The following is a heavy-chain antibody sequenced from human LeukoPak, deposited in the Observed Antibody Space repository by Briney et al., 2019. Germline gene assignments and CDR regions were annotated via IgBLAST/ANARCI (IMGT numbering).Heavy chain of an antibody. CDR2: IRYDGSNK. D-gene: IGHD2-15*01. J-gene: IGHJ4*02. CDR1: GFTFSSYG. Sequence: RPGGSLRLSRAASGFTFSSYGMHWVRQAPGKGLEWVAFIRYDGSNKYYADSVKGRFTISRDNSKNTLYLQMNSLKTEDTAVYYCTTDGGYCSGGSCYEAPHWGQGTLVTVSS. CDR3: TTDGGYCSGGSCYEAPH. V-gene: IGHV3-30*02.